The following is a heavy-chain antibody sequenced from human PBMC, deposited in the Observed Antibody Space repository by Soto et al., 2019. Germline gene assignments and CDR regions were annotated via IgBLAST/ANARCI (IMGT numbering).Heavy chain of an antibody. J-gene: IGHJ6*02. CDR2: ISGSGGST. V-gene: IGHV3-23*01. Sequence: EVQLLESGGGLVQPGGSLRLSCAASGFTFSSYAMSWVRQAPGKGLEWVSVISGSGGSTYYADSVKGRFTISRDNSKNTLYLLMNSLRAEDTAVYFCAKHLASYYYYGMDVWGQGTTVTVSS. CDR3: AKHLASYYYYGMDV. D-gene: IGHD3-3*02. CDR1: GFTFSSYA.